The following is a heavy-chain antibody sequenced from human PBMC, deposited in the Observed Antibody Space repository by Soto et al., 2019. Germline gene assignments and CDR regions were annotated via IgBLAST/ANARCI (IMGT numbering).Heavy chain of an antibody. CDR2: INPNSGGT. CDR3: ARDILGDFGESLYYYYYGMDV. CDR1: GYTFTGYY. D-gene: IGHD3-10*01. J-gene: IGHJ6*02. V-gene: IGHV1-2*04. Sequence: PSASVKVSCKASGYTFTGYYMHWVRQAPGQGLEWMGWINPNSGGTNYAQKFQGWVTMTRDTSISTAYMELSRLRSDDTAVYYCARDILGDFGESLYYYYYGMDVWGQGTTVTVSS.